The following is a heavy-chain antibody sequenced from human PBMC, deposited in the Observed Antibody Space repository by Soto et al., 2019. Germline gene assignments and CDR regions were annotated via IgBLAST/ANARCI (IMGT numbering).Heavy chain of an antibody. V-gene: IGHV3-7*04. CDR1: GFNFCTYL. J-gene: IGHJ3*02. D-gene: IGHD3-22*01. Sequence: PGGAPRLSRAGPGFNFCTYLVSWGRQGPGEGVEWVANIKPDGSEKWYVDSVKGRFTISRDNAKNSLYLQMNSLRAEDTAVYYCARGDYYDTSGPFSDAFDIWGQGTMVTVSS. CDR2: IKPDGSEK. CDR3: ARGDYYDTSGPFSDAFDI.